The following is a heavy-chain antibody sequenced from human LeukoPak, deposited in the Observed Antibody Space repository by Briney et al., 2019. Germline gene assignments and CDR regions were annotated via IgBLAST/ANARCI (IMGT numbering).Heavy chain of an antibody. Sequence: SETLSLTCAVYGGSFSGYYWSWIRQPPGKGLEWIGEINHSGSTNYNPSLKSRVTISVDTSKNQFSLKLSSVTAADTAVYYCARVYNWNAPTNWFDPWGQGTLVTVSS. CDR2: INHSGST. J-gene: IGHJ5*02. CDR3: ARVYNWNAPTNWFDP. V-gene: IGHV4-34*01. CDR1: GGSFSGYY. D-gene: IGHD1-20*01.